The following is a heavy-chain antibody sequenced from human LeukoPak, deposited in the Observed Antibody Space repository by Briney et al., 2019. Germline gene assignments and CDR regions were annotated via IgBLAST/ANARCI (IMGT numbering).Heavy chain of an antibody. CDR3: AREAASGAPYYYYYYMDV. Sequence: SETLSLTCTVSGGSISSYYWGWIRQPPGKGLEWIGYIYHSGSTYYNPSLKSRVTISVDRSKNQFSLKLSSVTAADTAVYYCAREAASGAPYYYYYYMDVWGKGTTVTVSS. V-gene: IGHV4-59*12. D-gene: IGHD3-10*01. CDR2: IYHSGST. CDR1: GGSISSYY. J-gene: IGHJ6*03.